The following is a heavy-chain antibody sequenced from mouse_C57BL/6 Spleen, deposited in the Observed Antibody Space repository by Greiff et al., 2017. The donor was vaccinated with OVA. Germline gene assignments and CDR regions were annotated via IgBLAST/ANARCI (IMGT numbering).Heavy chain of an antibody. CDR1: GYTFTSYC. V-gene: IGHV1-61*01. CDR3: TRSMYLGFAY. D-gene: IGHD2-10*02. Sequence: QVQLQQSGAELVRPGSSVKLSCKVSGYTFTSYCMDWVKQRPGQGLEWIGNIYPADSETHYNQKFKDKATLTVYKSSNTAYMQLISLTSEDAAVYYCTRSMYLGFAYWGQGTLVTVSA. CDR2: IYPADSET. J-gene: IGHJ3*01.